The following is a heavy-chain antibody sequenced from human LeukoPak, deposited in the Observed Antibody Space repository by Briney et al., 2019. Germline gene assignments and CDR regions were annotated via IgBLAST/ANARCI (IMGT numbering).Heavy chain of an antibody. D-gene: IGHD5-24*01. V-gene: IGHV4-39*01. J-gene: IGHJ4*02. CDR3: ARHRSGWLQSSFDY. Sequence: SETLSLTCNVSGGSISSSSSYWGWIRQPPGKGLEWIGSIYYSGSSFNNPALKSRVTISVDTSKNQFSLKLSSVTAADTAVYYCARHRSGWLQSSFDYWGQGTLVTVSS. CDR2: IYYSGSS. CDR1: GGSISSSSSY.